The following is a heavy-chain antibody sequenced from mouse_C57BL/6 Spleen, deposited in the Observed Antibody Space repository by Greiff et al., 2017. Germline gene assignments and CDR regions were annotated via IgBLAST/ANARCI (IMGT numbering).Heavy chain of an antibody. D-gene: IGHD2-2*01. CDR1: GFNIKDDY. CDR2: IDPENGDT. J-gene: IGHJ2*01. V-gene: IGHV14-4*01. CDR3: TTSGFFDY. Sequence: VQLQQSGAELVRPGASVKLSCTASGFNIKDDYMHWVKQRPEQGLEGIGWIDPENGDTEYASKFQGKATITADTSSNTAYLQLSSLTSEDTAVYYCTTSGFFDYWGQGTTLTVSS.